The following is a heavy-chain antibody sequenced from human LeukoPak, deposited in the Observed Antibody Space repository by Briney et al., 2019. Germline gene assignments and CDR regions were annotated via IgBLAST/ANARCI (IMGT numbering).Heavy chain of an antibody. Sequence: GGSLRLSCAASGFTFSSYWTNWVRQAPGKGLEWVADIKQDGSEKYYLDSVKGRFTISRDNAKSSLCLQMNSLRAEDTAVYYCARDMKLELPASSGHSYGMYVWGQGTTVTVSS. CDR2: IKQDGSEK. J-gene: IGHJ6*02. CDR1: GFTFSSYW. D-gene: IGHD1-7*01. CDR3: ARDMKLELPASSGHSYGMYV. V-gene: IGHV3-7*01.